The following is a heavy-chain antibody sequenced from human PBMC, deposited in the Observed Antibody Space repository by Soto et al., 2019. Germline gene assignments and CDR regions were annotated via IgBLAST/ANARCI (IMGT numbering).Heavy chain of an antibody. V-gene: IGHV3-30*03. CDR1: GFTFSSYG. CDR2: ISYDGSNK. Sequence: HPGGSLRLSFAASGFTFSSYGMHWVRQAPGKGLELVAVISYDGSNKYYADSVKGRLTISRDNSQNTLHLPMNSIRAEDPAVYYCASAYCGGGCNFNDDYGMDVGGLGTTVSVSS. CDR3: ASAYCGGGCNFNDDYGMDV. D-gene: IGHD2-21*02. J-gene: IGHJ6*02.